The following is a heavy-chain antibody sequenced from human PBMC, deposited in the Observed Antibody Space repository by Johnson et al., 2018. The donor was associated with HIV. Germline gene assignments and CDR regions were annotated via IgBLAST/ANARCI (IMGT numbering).Heavy chain of an antibody. CDR1: GFTFSSYA. CDR2: ISYDGSNK. D-gene: IGHD3-22*01. V-gene: IGHV3-30*04. Sequence: QVQLVESGGDVVQPGRSLRLSCAASGFTFSSYAMHWVRQAPGKGLEWVAVISYDGSNKSYADSVKGRFTISRDNSKNTLYLQMNSLRAEDTAVYYCAKGIVVGVRAFDIWGQGTMVTVSS. CDR3: AKGIVVGVRAFDI. J-gene: IGHJ3*02.